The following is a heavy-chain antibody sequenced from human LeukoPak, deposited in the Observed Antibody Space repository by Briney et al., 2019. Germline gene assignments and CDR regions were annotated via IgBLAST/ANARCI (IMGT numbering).Heavy chain of an antibody. J-gene: IGHJ5*02. CDR2: IGFGDDSA. V-gene: IGHV3-23*01. Sequence: GGSLRLSCAASGFTFNSYAMSWVRQAPGKGLEWVTTIGFGDDSAYYADSVKGRFTISRDNSKNTLYLQMNYLRAEDTAVYYCAKDPTSVGGRHDWLLDSWGQGTLVTVSS. CDR3: AKDPTSVGGRHDWLLDS. D-gene: IGHD3-9*01. CDR1: GFTFNSYA.